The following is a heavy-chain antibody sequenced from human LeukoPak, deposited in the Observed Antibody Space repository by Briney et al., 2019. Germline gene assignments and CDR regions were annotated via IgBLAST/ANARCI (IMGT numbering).Heavy chain of an antibody. D-gene: IGHD3-22*01. Sequence: GGSLRLSCAASGFPFSSYWMHWVRQAPGKGLVWVSRINSDGSSTSYADSVKGRFTISRDNAKNTLYLQMNSLRAEDTAVYYCARGYDSSGFFDYWGQGTLVTVSS. CDR3: ARGYDSSGFFDY. V-gene: IGHV3-74*01. J-gene: IGHJ4*02. CDR2: INSDGSST. CDR1: GFPFSSYW.